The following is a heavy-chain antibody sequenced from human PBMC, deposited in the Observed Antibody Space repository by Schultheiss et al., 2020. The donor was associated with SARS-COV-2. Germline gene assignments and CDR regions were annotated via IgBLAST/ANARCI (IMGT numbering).Heavy chain of an antibody. Sequence: GGSLRLSCAASGFTFSSYAMSWVRQAPGKGLEWVSAISGSGGSTYYADSVKGRFTISRDNAKNSLYLQMNSLRAEDTAVYYCARAGSDIVVVPAAVGDYYYYYGMDVWGQGTTVTVSS. J-gene: IGHJ6*02. CDR2: ISGSGGST. CDR3: ARAGSDIVVVPAAVGDYYYYYGMDV. CDR1: GFTFSSYA. V-gene: IGHV3-23*01. D-gene: IGHD2-2*01.